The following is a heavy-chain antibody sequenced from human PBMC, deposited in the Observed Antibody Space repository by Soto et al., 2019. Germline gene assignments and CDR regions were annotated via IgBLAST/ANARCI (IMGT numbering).Heavy chain of an antibody. CDR3: ASVTSYYYYGMDV. Sequence: EVPLVESGGGLIQPGGSLRLSCAASGFTVSSNYMSWVRQAPGKGLEWVSVIYSGGSTYYADSVKGRFTISRDNSKNTLYLQMNSLRAEDTAVYYCASVTSYYYYGMDVWGQGTTVTVSS. V-gene: IGHV3-53*01. CDR1: GFTVSSNY. J-gene: IGHJ6*02. D-gene: IGHD3-10*01. CDR2: IYSGGST.